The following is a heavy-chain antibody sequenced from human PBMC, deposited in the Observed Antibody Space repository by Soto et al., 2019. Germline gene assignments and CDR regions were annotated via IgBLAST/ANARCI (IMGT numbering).Heavy chain of an antibody. Sequence: GGSLRLSCAASGFTFSSYAMHWVRQAPGKGLEWVAVISYDGSNKYYADSVKGRFTISRDNSKNTLYLQMNSLRAEDTAVYYCARDPTTVTIDYCFDYWGQGTLVTVSS. CDR3: ARDPTTVTIDYCFDY. D-gene: IGHD4-17*01. V-gene: IGHV3-30-3*01. CDR1: GFTFSSYA. J-gene: IGHJ4*02. CDR2: ISYDGSNK.